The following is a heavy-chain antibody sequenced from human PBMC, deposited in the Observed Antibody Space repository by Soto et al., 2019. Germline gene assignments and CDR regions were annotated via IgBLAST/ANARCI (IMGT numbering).Heavy chain of an antibody. D-gene: IGHD3-16*01. Sequence: WKGSVRQMPVKGLEWMGIIYPGDSNIRYSPSFEGQIDMSADRSINTAYLRLSSLKASDTATYYCAAYDDDYSSAYACGYGGQRTLFIVSS. CDR2: IYPGDSNI. CDR1: W. V-gene: IGHV5-51*06. J-gene: IGHJ4*02. CDR3: AAYDDDYSSAYACGY.